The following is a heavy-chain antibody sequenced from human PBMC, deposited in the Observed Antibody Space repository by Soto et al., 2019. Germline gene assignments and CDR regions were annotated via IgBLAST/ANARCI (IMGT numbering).Heavy chain of an antibody. CDR2: MYYTGRT. Sequence: QVQLQESGPGLVRPSQTLSLTCTVSGASIISGGYYWGWVRQPPGKGLEWIGDMYYTGRTYYNPSHESRLTIAVDTSKNQFSLKLSSVTAADTAVYYGARHLFRYGQGFVSLGRGTLVTVSS. J-gene: IGHJ5*02. D-gene: IGHD5-18*01. CDR1: GASIISGGYY. V-gene: IGHV4-31*03. CDR3: ARHLFRYGQGFVS.